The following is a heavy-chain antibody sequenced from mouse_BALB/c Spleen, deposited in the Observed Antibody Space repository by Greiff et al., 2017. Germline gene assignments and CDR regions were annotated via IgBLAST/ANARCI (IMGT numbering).Heavy chain of an antibody. J-gene: IGHJ4*01. CDR2: ISSGSSTI. V-gene: IGHV5-17*02. Sequence: DVKLVESGGGLVQPGGSRKLSCAASGFTFSSFGMHWVRQAPEKGLEWVAYISSGSSTIYYADTVKGRFTISRDNPKNTLFLQMTSLRSEDTAMYYCAREHYAMDYWGQGTSVTVSS. CDR1: GFTFSSFG. CDR3: AREHYAMDY.